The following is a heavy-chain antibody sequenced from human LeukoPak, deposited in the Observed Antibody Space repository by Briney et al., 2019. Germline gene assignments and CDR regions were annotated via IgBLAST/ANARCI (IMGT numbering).Heavy chain of an antibody. CDR1: GGPISSGGYS. Sequence: SETLSLTCAVSGGPISSGGYSWSWIRQPPGKGLEWIGSIYYSGSTYYNPSLKSRVTISVDTSKNQFSLKLSSVTAADTAVYYCARDGSRDSSGYYYNWFDPWGQGTLVTVSS. CDR3: ARDGSRDSSGYYYNWFDP. J-gene: IGHJ5*02. CDR2: IYYSGST. V-gene: IGHV4-39*07. D-gene: IGHD3-22*01.